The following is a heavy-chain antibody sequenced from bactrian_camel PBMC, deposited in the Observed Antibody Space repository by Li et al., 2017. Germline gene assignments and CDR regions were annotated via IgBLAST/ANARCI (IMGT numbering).Heavy chain of an antibody. CDR2: INSGSDSI. CDR1: GFTFSNAD. Sequence: VQLVESGGGLVQPGKSLKLSCEASGFTFSNADMYWVRQAPGKGLEWVSMINSGSDSIYYSNSVKGRFTISRDNAKHTLYLQMNSLKPEDTALYYCVAEGSSIFGYWGQGTQVTVS. J-gene: IGHJ6*01. V-gene: IGHV3S40*01. CDR3: VAEGSSIFGY. D-gene: IGHD5*01.